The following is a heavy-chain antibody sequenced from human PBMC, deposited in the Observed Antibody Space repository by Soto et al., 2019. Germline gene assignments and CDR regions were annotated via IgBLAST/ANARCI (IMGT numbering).Heavy chain of an antibody. CDR1: GFSFTNYD. CDR3: ARTSPAGSDFWSGQGYFDA. Sequence: GGSLRLPRAAAGFSFTNYDRSWVRQAPGKGLKWVSVIHGGDNKYYADSVRARFPVSRDTFENMLYLQMDSLRAEDTALYYCARTSPAGSDFWSGQGYFDAWGQGVLVTVSS. D-gene: IGHD3-3*01. CDR2: IHGGDNK. V-gene: IGHV3-53*01. J-gene: IGHJ5*02.